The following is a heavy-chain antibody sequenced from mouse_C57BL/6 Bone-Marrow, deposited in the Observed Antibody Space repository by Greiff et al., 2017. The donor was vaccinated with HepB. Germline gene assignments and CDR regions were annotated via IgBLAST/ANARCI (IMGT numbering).Heavy chain of an antibody. Sequence: EVQLQQSGTVLARPGASVKMSCKTSGYTFTSYWMHWVKQRPGQGLEWIGAIYPGNSDTSYNQKFKGKAKLTAVTSASTAYMELSSLTNEDSAVYYWTREGVAGYSWFAYWGQGTLVTVSA. D-gene: IGHD2-3*01. CDR2: IYPGNSDT. CDR3: TREGVAGYSWFAY. V-gene: IGHV1-5*01. J-gene: IGHJ3*01. CDR1: GYTFTSYW.